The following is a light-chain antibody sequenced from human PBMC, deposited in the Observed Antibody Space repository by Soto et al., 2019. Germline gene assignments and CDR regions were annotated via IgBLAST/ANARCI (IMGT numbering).Light chain of an antibody. CDR2: DNN. V-gene: IGLV1-51*01. Sequence: QSVLTQSPSVSAAPGQKVTISCSGSSSNIGNNYVSWYQQLPGTAPKLLIYDNNKRPSGIPDRFSGSKSGTSGTLDITGLQTGDEADYFCKSYAGSNTYVFGSGTKVTVL. CDR1: SSNIGNNY. J-gene: IGLJ1*01. CDR3: KSYAGSNTYV.